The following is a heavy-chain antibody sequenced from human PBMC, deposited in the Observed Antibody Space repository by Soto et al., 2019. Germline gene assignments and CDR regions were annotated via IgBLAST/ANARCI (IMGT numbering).Heavy chain of an antibody. V-gene: IGHV1-69*13. CDR2: IIPIGGTP. D-gene: IGHD3-22*01. CDR1: GRTFNNYA. Sequence: SVKFSCKASGRTFNNYAISWVRPAPGIGFEWLGVIIPIGGTPEHAQKFQGRVTISADESTNTAYMELSSLRSEDTAVYYCATNYYDGSGHYFIFEHWGQGTLVTVSS. J-gene: IGHJ4*02. CDR3: ATNYYDGSGHYFIFEH.